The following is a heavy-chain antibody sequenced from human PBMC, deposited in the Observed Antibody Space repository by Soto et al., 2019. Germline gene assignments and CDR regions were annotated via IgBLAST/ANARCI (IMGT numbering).Heavy chain of an antibody. Sequence: PGGSLRLSCAASGFTFSSYSMNWVRQAPGKGLEWVSYISSSSSTIYYADSVKGRFTISRDNAKNSLYLQMNSLRDEDTAVYYCARDPAPPYGSGSPLDYWGQGTLVTVSS. CDR1: GFTFSSYS. CDR3: ARDPAPPYGSGSPLDY. D-gene: IGHD3-10*01. V-gene: IGHV3-48*02. CDR2: ISSSSSTI. J-gene: IGHJ4*02.